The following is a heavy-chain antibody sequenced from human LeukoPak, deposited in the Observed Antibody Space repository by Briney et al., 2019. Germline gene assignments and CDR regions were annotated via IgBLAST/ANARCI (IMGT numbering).Heavy chain of an antibody. CDR2: IKQDGSEK. CDR1: GFTFSSYW. V-gene: IGHV3-7*05. D-gene: IGHD2-15*01. CDR3: AREPVVVVAAAFDY. J-gene: IGHJ4*02. Sequence: GGSLRLSCAASGFTFSSYWMSWVRQAPRKGLEWVANIKQDGSEKYYVDSVKGRFTISRDNAKNSLYLQMNSLRAEDTAVYYCAREPVVVVAAAFDYWGQGTLVTVSS.